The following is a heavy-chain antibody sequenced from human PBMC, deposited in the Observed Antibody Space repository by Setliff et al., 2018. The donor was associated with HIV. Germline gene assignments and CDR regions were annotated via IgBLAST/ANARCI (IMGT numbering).Heavy chain of an antibody. Sequence: ETLSLTCTVSGGSISSYYWSWIRQPPGKGLEWIGYIYYSGSTNYNPSLKSRVTISVDTSKNQFSLKLSSVIAADTAVYYCARAPPYKWEPSQDYWGQGTLVTVSS. CDR2: IYYSGST. CDR3: ARAPPYKWEPSQDY. V-gene: IGHV4-59*01. D-gene: IGHD1-26*01. CDR1: GGSISSYY. J-gene: IGHJ4*02.